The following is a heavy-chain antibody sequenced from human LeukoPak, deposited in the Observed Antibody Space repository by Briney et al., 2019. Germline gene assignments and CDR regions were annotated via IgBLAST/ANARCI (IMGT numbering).Heavy chain of an antibody. Sequence: GGSLRLSCAASGFTFSSYSMNWVRQAPGKGLEWVSYISSSSSTVYYADSVKGRFTISRDNAKNSVYLQMNNLRAEDTALYYCARGLATPAAYWGQGTLVTVSS. V-gene: IGHV3-48*04. CDR3: ARGLATPAAY. J-gene: IGHJ4*02. CDR1: GFTFSSYS. D-gene: IGHD2-2*01. CDR2: ISSSSSTV.